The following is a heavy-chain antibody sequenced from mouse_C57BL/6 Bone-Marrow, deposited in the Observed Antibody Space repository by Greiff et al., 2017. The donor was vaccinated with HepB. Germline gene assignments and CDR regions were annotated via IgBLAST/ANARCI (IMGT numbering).Heavy chain of an antibody. J-gene: IGHJ1*03. D-gene: IGHD1-1*01. V-gene: IGHV5-15*01. CDR3: ARWYYYGSSYGYFDV. Sequence: EVQRVESGGGLVQPGGSLKLSCAASGFTFSDYGMAWVRQAPRKGPEWVAFISNLAYSIYYADTVTGRFTISRENAKNTLYLEMSSLRSEDTAMYYCARWYYYGSSYGYFDVWGTGTTVTVSS. CDR1: GFTFSDYG. CDR2: ISNLAYSI.